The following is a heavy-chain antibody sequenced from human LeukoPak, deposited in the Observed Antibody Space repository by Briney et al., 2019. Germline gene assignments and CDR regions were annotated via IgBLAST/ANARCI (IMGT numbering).Heavy chain of an antibody. V-gene: IGHV1-69*04. D-gene: IGHD2-2*01. CDR1: VCTFSSYA. J-gene: IGHJ3*02. Sequence: GASVKVSCKASVCTFSSYAISWVRQAPGQGLEWMGRIIPILGIANYAQKFQGRITITADESTSTAYMELSSLRSEDTAVYYCAGSTTYCSSTSCLCAFDIWGQGTMVTVSS. CDR3: AGSTTYCSSTSCLCAFDI. CDR2: IIPILGIA.